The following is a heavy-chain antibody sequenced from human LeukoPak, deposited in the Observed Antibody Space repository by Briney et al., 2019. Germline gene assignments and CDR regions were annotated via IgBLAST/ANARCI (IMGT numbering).Heavy chain of an antibody. CDR2: IKQDGSET. CDR3: ARVQEIGYFDY. D-gene: IGHD3-22*01. Sequence: GGSLRLSCTASGFTFSGYWVTWVRQAPGKGLEWVAMIKQDGSETYYVDSVKGRFTISRDNAKNSLYPQMNSLRAEDTAVYYCARVQEIGYFDYWGQGTLVTVSS. V-gene: IGHV3-7*03. J-gene: IGHJ4*02. CDR1: GFTFSGYW.